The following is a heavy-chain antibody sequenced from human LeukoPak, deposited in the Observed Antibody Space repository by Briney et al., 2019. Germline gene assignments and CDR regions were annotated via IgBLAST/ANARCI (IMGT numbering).Heavy chain of an antibody. CDR3: AKKSMIFFGGFDY. V-gene: IGHV4-59*01. Sequence: SETLSLTCTVSAGSISSYFWSWIRQPPGKRLEWIGYIHYSGRTDYNPSLKSRVTMSLDTSKNNFSLTLTSATAADTAVYYCAKKSMIFFGGFDYWGQGTLVTVSS. CDR1: AGSISSYF. CDR2: IHYSGRT. J-gene: IGHJ4*02. D-gene: IGHD3-22*01.